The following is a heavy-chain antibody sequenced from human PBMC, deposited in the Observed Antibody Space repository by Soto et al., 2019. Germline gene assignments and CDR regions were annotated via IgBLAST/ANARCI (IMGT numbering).Heavy chain of an antibody. CDR3: SRPLYYTGTPDYYYMDV. J-gene: IGHJ6*03. V-gene: IGHV4-39*01. Sequence: SETLSLTCTVSGGSISSSSYYWGWIRQPPGKGLERIGSIYYSGSTYYNPSLKSRVTISLDTSKNQFSLKLSSVTAADTVVYFCSRPLYYTGTPDYYYMDVWGKGTTVTVSS. CDR2: IYYSGST. CDR1: GGSISSSSYY. D-gene: IGHD3-3*01.